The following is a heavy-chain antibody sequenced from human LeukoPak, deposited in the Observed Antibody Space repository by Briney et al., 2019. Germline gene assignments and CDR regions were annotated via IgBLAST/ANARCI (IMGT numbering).Heavy chain of an antibody. CDR1: GVTFSSHP. CDR2: IIPIVDMT. J-gene: IGHJ5*01. V-gene: IGHV1-69*04. D-gene: IGHD2-2*01. Sequence: ASVKVSCKASGVTFSSHPVSWVRQAPGQGLQWMGRIIPIVDMTNYAQNFQGRVTITADESTNTAYLELSSLRSEDTALYYCASERFNGYASGWFDYWGPGTLVIVSS. CDR3: ASERFNGYASGWFDY.